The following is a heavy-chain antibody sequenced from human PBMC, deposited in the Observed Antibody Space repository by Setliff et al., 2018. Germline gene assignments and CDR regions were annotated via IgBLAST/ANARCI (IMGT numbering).Heavy chain of an antibody. V-gene: IGHV4-61*02. CDR2: ISGSGSA. D-gene: IGHD3-16*01. CDR1: GASITTGSYS. CDR3: ARDITREPYTGGFYHFDP. Sequence: SETLSLTCTVSGASITTGSYSWGWIRQSAGKGLEWVGRISGSGSATYNPSLKSRVSIFIDASNNQVSLGLSSVTAADSAVYYCARDITREPYTGGFYHFDPWGQGALVTVS. J-gene: IGHJ5*02.